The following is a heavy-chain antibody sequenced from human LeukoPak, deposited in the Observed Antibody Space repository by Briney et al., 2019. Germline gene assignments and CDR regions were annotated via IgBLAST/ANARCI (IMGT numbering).Heavy chain of an antibody. V-gene: IGHV4-59*01. CDR3: AGGSYAFDI. CDR2: IYYSGST. CDR1: GGSISSYY. Sequence: PETLSLTCTVSGGSISSYYWSWFRQPPGKGLEWIGYIYYSGSTNYNPSLKSRVTISVDTSKNQFSLKLSSVTAADTAVYYCAGGSYAFDIWGQGTMVTVSS. D-gene: IGHD1-26*01. J-gene: IGHJ3*02.